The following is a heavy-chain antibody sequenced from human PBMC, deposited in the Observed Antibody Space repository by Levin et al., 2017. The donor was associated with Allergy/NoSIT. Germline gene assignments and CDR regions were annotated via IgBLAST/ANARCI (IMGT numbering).Heavy chain of an antibody. D-gene: IGHD6-19*01. CDR3: ARDGDVGAVAGSGFDY. J-gene: IGHJ4*02. Sequence: GVLKISCAASGFTFSSSSMNWVRQAPGKGLEWVSSISSSSSYIYYADSVKGRFTISRDNAKNSLYLQMNSLRAEDTAVYYCARDGDVGAVAGSGFDYWGQGTLVTVSS. CDR1: GFTFSSSS. CDR2: ISSSSSYI. V-gene: IGHV3-21*01.